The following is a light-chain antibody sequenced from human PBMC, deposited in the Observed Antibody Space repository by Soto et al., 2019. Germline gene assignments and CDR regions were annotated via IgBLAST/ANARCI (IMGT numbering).Light chain of an antibody. CDR3: CSYAGSYTLYV. CDR2: DVT. J-gene: IGLJ1*01. Sequence: QSALTQPRSVSGSPGQSVTISCTGTSSDFGGYNFVSWYQQHPGKAPKLMIYDVTRRPSGVPDRFSGSKSVNTASLTISGLQADDEADYYCCSYAGSYTLYVFGTGTKVTVL. V-gene: IGLV2-11*01. CDR1: SSDFGGYNF.